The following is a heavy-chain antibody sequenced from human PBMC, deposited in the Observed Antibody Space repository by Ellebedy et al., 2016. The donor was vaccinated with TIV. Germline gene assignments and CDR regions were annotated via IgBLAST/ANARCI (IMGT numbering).Heavy chain of an antibody. CDR3: ARLGTTDAFDI. V-gene: IGHV3-30*14. D-gene: IGHD4-17*01. CDR1: GFNFGFYT. CDR2: VSYDGGNQ. J-gene: IGHJ3*02. Sequence: GESLKISCAASGFNFGFYTMQWVRQAPGKGLEWVAAVSYDGGNQDYADSVKGRFTISRDNSKNTLYLQMNSLRAEDTAVYYCARLGTTDAFDIWGQGTMVTVSS.